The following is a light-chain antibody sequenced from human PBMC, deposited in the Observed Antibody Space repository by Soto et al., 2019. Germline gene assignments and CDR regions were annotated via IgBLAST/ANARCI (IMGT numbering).Light chain of an antibody. CDR2: GAS. CDR1: QGINKF. CDR3: QQLTNFRFT. J-gene: IGKJ2*01. Sequence: IQLTQSPSSLSASVGDRVTITCRASQGINKFLAWYQQKPGKAPQLLIYGASTLQSGVPSRFSGSGSGTDFNLPISSLQPEDFATYYCQQLTNFRFTFGQGTKLDIK. V-gene: IGKV1-9*01.